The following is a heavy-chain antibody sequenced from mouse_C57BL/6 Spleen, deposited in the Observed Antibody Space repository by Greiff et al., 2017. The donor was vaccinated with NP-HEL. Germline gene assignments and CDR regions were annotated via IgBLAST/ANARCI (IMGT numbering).Heavy chain of an antibody. Sequence: VQLQQPGAELVRPGTSVKLSCKASGYTFTSYWMHWVKQRPGQGLEWIGVIDPSDSYTNYNQKFKGKATLTVETSSSTAYMQLSSLTSEDSAVYYCARGGTGDYFDYWGQGTTLTVSS. CDR3: ARGGTGDYFDY. J-gene: IGHJ2*01. CDR2: IDPSDSYT. D-gene: IGHD1-1*02. V-gene: IGHV1-59*01. CDR1: GYTFTSYW.